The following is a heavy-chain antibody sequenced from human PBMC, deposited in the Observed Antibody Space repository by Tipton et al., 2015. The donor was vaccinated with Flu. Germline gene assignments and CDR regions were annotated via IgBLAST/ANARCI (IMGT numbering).Heavy chain of an antibody. V-gene: IGHV4-4*07. CDR3: ARDSAAHYGMDV. Sequence: TLSLTCTVSGDSISSYYWSWIRQPAGKGLEWIGRIYTSGSTNYNASLKSRVTISVDTSKNQFSLKLSSVTAADTAVYYCARDSAAHYGMDVWGQGTTVTVSS. CDR2: IYTSGST. J-gene: IGHJ6*02. D-gene: IGHD6-13*01. CDR1: GDSISSYY.